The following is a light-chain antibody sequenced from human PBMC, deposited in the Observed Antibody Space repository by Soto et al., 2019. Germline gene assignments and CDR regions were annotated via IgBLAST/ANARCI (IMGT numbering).Light chain of an antibody. V-gene: IGKV3-20*01. J-gene: IGKJ5*01. Sequence: EIVLTQSPGTLSLSPGERATLSCMASQSVSSNLAWYQQKPGQAPRLLIYDASNRATGIPARFSGSGSGTDFTLTISSLEPEDFAVYYCQQYGDSPRTFGQGTRLEIK. CDR1: QSVSSN. CDR3: QQYGDSPRT. CDR2: DAS.